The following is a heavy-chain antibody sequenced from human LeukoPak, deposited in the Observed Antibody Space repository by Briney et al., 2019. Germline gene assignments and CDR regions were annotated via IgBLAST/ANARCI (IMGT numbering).Heavy chain of an antibody. V-gene: IGHV3-21*01. D-gene: IGHD6-19*01. CDR3: ARIVGYSSGWYLGYYFDY. J-gene: IGHJ4*02. CDR1: GFTLSSYS. Sequence: PGGSLRLSCAVSGFTLSSYSMKWVRQAPGKGLEWVSSISSSSLYIYYGDSVKGRFTISRDNAKNSLYLQMNSLRAEDTAVYYCARIVGYSSGWYLGYYFDYWGQGTLVTVSS. CDR2: ISSSSLYI.